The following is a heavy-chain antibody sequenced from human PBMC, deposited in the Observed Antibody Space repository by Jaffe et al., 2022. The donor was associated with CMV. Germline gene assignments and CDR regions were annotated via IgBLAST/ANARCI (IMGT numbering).Heavy chain of an antibody. V-gene: IGHV3-64*01. CDR1: GFTFSSYN. J-gene: IGHJ4*02. CDR2: ITSNGGST. CDR3: ARLTGVLDY. Sequence: EVQLVESGGGLVQPGGSLRLSCAASGFTFSSYNMHWVRQAPGKGLEYVSSITSNGGSTFYASSVKGRFIISRDNSKNTLYLQMGSLRAEDMAVYYCARLTGVLDYWGQGTLVTVSS. D-gene: IGHD7-27*01.